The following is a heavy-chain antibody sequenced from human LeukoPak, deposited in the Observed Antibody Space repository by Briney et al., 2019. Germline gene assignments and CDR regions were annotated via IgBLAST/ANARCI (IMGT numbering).Heavy chain of an antibody. D-gene: IGHD2-2*01. CDR1: GFTVSSNY. Sequence: GGSLRLSCAASGFTVSSNYMSWVRQAPGKGLEWVSLIYSGGKTDHADSVKGRFTISRDNSKNTLHLQMNSLRAEDTAVYYCAPAGRIVVVPAAFDYWGQGTLVTVSS. J-gene: IGHJ4*02. V-gene: IGHV3-53*01. CDR3: APAGRIVVVPAAFDY. CDR2: IYSGGKT.